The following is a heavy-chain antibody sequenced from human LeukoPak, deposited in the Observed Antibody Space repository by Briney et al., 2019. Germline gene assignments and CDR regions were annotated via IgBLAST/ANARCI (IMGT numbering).Heavy chain of an antibody. V-gene: IGHV1-69*13. CDR1: GGTFSSYA. CDR3: ARARYDFWSGYYRSYYYYYMDV. D-gene: IGHD3-3*01. J-gene: IGHJ6*03. CDR2: IIPIFGTA. Sequence: SVKVSCKASGGTFSSYAISWVRQAPGQGLEWMGGIIPIFGTANYAQKFQGRVTITADESTSTAYMELSSLRSEDTAVYYCARARYDFWSGYYRSYYYYYMDVWGKGTTVTVSS.